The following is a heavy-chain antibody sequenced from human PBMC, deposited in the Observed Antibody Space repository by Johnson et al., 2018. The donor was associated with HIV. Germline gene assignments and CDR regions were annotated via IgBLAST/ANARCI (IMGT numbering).Heavy chain of an antibody. CDR1: GFTFSSYD. J-gene: IGHJ3*02. CDR3: ARGQGASKWEPFGGDAFDI. CDR2: TSYYGSNK. D-gene: IGHD1-26*01. Sequence: QVQLVESGGGVVQPGRSLRLSCAASGFTFSSYDIHWVRQAPGKGLEWVAGTSYYGSNKYYADSVKGRFTISRDTSKNTLYLQMNSLKAEDTAVDYLARGQGASKWEPFGGDAFDIWGQGTLVTVSS. V-gene: IGHV3-30*04.